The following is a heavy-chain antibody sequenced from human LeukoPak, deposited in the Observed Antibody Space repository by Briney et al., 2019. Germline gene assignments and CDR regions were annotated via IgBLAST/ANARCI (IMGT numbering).Heavy chain of an antibody. D-gene: IGHD3-22*01. V-gene: IGHV1-2*02. CDR2: INPNSGGT. CDR3: ARWESSGSLFDY. CDR1: GYTFTGYY. J-gene: IGHJ4*02. Sequence: ASVKVSCKASGYTFTGYYMHWVRQAPGQGLEWMGWINPNSGGTNYAQEFQGRVTITRDTSASTAYMELSSLRSEDMAVYYCARWESSGSLFDYWGQGTLVTVSS.